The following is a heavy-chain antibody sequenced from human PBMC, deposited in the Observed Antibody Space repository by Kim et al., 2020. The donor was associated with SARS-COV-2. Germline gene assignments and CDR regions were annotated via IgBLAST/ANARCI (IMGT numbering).Heavy chain of an antibody. J-gene: IGHJ4*02. Sequence: CTASGFAFSAHAMNWVRQAPGEGLEWISFISYNREILYRDSVRGRFTISRDNAKNSLYLQMNSLRDEDTAVYYCARGINHAFDYWGQGILAT. V-gene: IGHV3-48*02. CDR3: ARGINHAFDY. CDR1: GFAFSAHA. CDR2: ISYNREI.